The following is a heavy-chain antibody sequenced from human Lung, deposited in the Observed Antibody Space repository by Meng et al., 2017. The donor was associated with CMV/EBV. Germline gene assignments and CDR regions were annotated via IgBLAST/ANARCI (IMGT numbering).Heavy chain of an antibody. CDR1: GGSISSSNW. CDR3: ARVGQWLPIDY. CDR2: IYHSGST. Sequence: QGHPRGSRPRLVKPSGIPALTCAVAGGSISSSNWWSWVRQPPGKGLEWIGEIYHSGSTNYNPSLKSRVTISVDKSKNQFSLNLSSVTAADTAVYYCARVGQWLPIDYWGQGTLVTVSS. D-gene: IGHD6-19*01. V-gene: IGHV4-4*02. J-gene: IGHJ4*02.